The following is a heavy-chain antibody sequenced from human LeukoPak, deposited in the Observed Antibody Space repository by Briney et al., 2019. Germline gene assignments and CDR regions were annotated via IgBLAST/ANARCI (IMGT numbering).Heavy chain of an antibody. J-gene: IGHJ6*03. CDR1: GFTFSDHY. Sequence: PGGSLRLSCAASGFTFSDHYMNWVRQAPGKGLEWIAYINRSGSPVHLADSVKGRFTISSDNGDNSLYLQMKSLRADDTGIYYCARGAVTGYYMDVWGKGTTVIISS. V-gene: IGHV3-11*04. CDR3: ARGAVTGYYMDV. D-gene: IGHD4-17*01. CDR2: INRSGSPV.